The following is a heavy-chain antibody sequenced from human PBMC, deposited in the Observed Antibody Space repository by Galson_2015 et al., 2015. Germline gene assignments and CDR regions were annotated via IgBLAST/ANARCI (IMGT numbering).Heavy chain of an antibody. J-gene: IGHJ5*02. D-gene: IGHD3-16*01. CDR1: GFTFTTFA. V-gene: IGHV3-23*01. Sequence: SLRLSCAASGFTFTTFAMSWVRQAPGKGLEWVSGITSSATSTYYAESVKGRFTTSRDNSKNTLYLQMNSLRAEDTAIYYCAKSWEGEGAAWFDPWGQGTLVTVSS. CDR3: AKSWEGEGAAWFDP. CDR2: ITSSATST.